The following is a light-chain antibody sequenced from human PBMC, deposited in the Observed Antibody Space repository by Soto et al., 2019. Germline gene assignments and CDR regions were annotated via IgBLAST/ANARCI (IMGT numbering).Light chain of an antibody. V-gene: IGLV2-8*01. Sequence: QSALTQPPSASGSPGQSVTISCTGTSGDVGAYNYVSWYQQHPGKSPKLMIYDVSKGPSGVPDRFSGSKSGNTASLTVSGLQSEDEADYYCSSYVGSNAVVFGGGTKLTVL. J-gene: IGLJ2*01. CDR1: SGDVGAYNY. CDR3: SSYVGSNAVV. CDR2: DVS.